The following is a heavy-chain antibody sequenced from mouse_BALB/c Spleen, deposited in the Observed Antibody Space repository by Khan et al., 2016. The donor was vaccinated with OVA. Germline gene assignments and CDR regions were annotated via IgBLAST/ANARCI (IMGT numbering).Heavy chain of an antibody. CDR2: INTYTGEP. CDR3: ARVGYNGTMDC. Sequence: QIQLVQSGPELKKPGETVQISCKASGFTFTNYGMNWVKQTPGKDLKWMGWINTYTGEPTFADDFKGRFAFSLETSASTAFLQINSLKNEATATYCCARVGYNGTMDCWGQGTSVTVSS. J-gene: IGHJ4*01. V-gene: IGHV9-3-1*01. D-gene: IGHD2-14*01. CDR1: GFTFTNYG.